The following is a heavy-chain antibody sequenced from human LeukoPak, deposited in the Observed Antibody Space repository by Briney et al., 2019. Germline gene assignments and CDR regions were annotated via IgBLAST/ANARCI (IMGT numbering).Heavy chain of an antibody. Sequence: SETLSLTCTVSGGSISRYYWSWIRQPPGKGLEWIGYIYYSGSTNYNPSLKSRVTIAVDTSKNQFSLKLSSVTAPDTAVYYCARHGWTEYDYVWGSSRPVGGFDYWGQGTLVTVSS. J-gene: IGHJ4*02. CDR2: IYYSGST. CDR1: GGSISRYY. D-gene: IGHD3-16*02. CDR3: ARHGWTEYDYVWGSSRPVGGFDY. V-gene: IGHV4-59*08.